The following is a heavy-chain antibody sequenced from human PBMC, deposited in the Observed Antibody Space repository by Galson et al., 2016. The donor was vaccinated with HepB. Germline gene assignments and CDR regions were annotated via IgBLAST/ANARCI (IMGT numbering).Heavy chain of an antibody. D-gene: IGHD6-19*01. V-gene: IGHV4-59*01. CDR3: ARDDSGGWYGFHYGMDV. CDR1: GASIRGYY. Sequence: LSLTCPVSGASIRGYYLSWLRQPPGKGLEWIGYIYYSGRTNYNPSLKSRVTISVDTSKNQFSLKLSSVTAADTAVYYCARDDSGGWYGFHYGMDVWGQGTTVTVSS. J-gene: IGHJ6*02. CDR2: IYYSGRT.